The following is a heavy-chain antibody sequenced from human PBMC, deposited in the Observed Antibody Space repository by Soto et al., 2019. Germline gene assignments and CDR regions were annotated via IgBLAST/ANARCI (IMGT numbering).Heavy chain of an antibody. CDR2: IRSKSDGGTT. D-gene: IGHD1-26*01. CDR3: TTYSGAALDY. V-gene: IGHV3-15*01. CDR1: GLTFNNAW. J-gene: IGHJ4*02. Sequence: PXGSLRLSCVASGLTFNNAWKNWVRQDPGKGLEWVGRIRSKSDGGTTDYAAHVKGRITISRDDSKNMVDLQMSSLKTEDPALCSCTTYSGAALDYWGQGALVTVSS.